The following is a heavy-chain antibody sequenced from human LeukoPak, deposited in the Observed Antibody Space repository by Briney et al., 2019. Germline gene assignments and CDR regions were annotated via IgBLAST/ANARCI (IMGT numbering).Heavy chain of an antibody. CDR2: IYTSGST. Sequence: SETLSLTCAVYGGSISSYYWSWIRQPAGKGLEWIGRIYTSGSTNYNPSLKSRVTISVDTSKNQFSLKLSSVTAADTAVYYCARQGGGFWYFDLWGRGTLVTVSS. CDR1: GGSISSYY. D-gene: IGHD6-25*01. J-gene: IGHJ2*01. CDR3: ARQGGGFWYFDL. V-gene: IGHV4-59*10.